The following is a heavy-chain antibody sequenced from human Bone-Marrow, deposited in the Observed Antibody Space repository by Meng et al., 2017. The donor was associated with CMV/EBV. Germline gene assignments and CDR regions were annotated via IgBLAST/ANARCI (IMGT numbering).Heavy chain of an antibody. V-gene: IGHV1-69*05. D-gene: IGHD4-11*01. Sequence: SVKVSCKASGGTFSSYAISWVRQAPGQGLEWMGGIIPIFGTANYAQKFQGRVTITTDESTSTAYMELSSLRSEDTAVYYCARDRPLMTTVTTRYYYGMDVWGQGPTVTVSS. CDR2: IIPIFGTA. J-gene: IGHJ6*02. CDR3: ARDRPLMTTVTTRYYYGMDV. CDR1: GGTFSSYA.